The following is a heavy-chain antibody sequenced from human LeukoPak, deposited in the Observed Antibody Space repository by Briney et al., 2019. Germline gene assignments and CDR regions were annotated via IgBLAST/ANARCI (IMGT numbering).Heavy chain of an antibody. CDR2: INHSGST. Sequence: SETLSLTCAAYGGSFSGYYWSWIRQPPGKGLEWIGEINHSGSTNYNPSLKSRVTISVDTSKNQFSLKLSSVTAADTAVYYCARNRIAVAVDYWGQGTLVTVSS. V-gene: IGHV4-34*01. CDR1: GGSFSGYY. CDR3: ARNRIAVAVDY. D-gene: IGHD6-19*01. J-gene: IGHJ4*02.